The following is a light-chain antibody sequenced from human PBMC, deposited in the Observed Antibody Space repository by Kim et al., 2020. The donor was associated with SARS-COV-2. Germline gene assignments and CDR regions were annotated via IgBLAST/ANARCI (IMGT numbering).Light chain of an antibody. V-gene: IGLV3-19*01. CDR1: SLRSYY. CDR3: NSRDSSGNHYV. Sequence: LGQTVRITGQGDSLRSYYASWYQQKPGQAPVLVIYGKNNRPSGIPDRFSGSSSGNTASLTITGAQAEDEADYYCNSRDSSGNHYVFGTGTKVTVL. CDR2: GKN. J-gene: IGLJ1*01.